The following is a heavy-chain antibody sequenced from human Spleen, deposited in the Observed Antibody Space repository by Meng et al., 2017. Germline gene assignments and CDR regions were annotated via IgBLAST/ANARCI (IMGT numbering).Heavy chain of an antibody. V-gene: IGHV4-61*02. CDR1: GGSISSGSYY. D-gene: IGHD3-22*01. CDR3: ARTITMIGGIDY. J-gene: IGHJ4*02. Sequence: SETLSLTCTVSGGSISSGSYYWSWIRQPAGKGLEWIGRIYTSGSTNYNPSLKSRVTISVDTSKNQFSLKLSSVTAADTAVYYCARTITMIGGIDYWGQGTLVTVSS. CDR2: IYTSGST.